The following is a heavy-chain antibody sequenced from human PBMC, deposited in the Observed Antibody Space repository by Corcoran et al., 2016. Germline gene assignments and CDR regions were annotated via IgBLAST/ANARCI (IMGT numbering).Heavy chain of an antibody. V-gene: IGHV4-39*07. CDR1: GGSISSSSYY. Sequence: QLQLQESGPGLVKPSETLSLTCTVSGGSISSSSYYWGWIRQPPGKGLEWIGSIYYSGSTYHNPSLKSRVTISLDTSKNQFSLRLSSVTAADTAVYYCARDHCSGGSCHWDFVYWGQGTLVTVSS. CDR2: IYYSGST. CDR3: ARDHCSGGSCHWDFVY. J-gene: IGHJ4*02. D-gene: IGHD2-15*01.